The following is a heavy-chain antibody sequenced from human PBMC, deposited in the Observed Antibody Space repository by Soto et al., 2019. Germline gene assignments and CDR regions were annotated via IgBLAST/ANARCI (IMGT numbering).Heavy chain of an antibody. CDR1: GGSVSSGGYS. D-gene: IGHD3-16*01. J-gene: IGHJ4*02. V-gene: IGHV4-30-2*01. CDR2: IYLIGAT. CDR3: ARERGTVGDFDY. Sequence: SETLSLTCAVSGGSVSSGGYSWNWIRQPPGKGLEWLGYIYLIGATYYNPSLKSRVTISVDTSKNQFSLKLSSVTAADTAVYYCARERGTVGDFDYWGQGTLVTVSS.